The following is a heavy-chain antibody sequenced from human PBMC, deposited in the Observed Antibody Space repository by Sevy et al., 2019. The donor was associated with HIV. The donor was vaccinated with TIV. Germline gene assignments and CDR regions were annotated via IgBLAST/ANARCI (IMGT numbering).Heavy chain of an antibody. V-gene: IGHV1-2*02. CDR3: ATPYCGGDCYSLGTYYFDY. Sequence: ASVKVSCKASGYTFTGYYMHWVRQAPGQGLEWMGWINPNGGGTNYAQKFQGRVTMTRDTSISTAYMELSGLRSDDTAVYYCATPYCGGDCYSLGTYYFDYWGQGTLVTVSS. CDR2: INPNGGGT. CDR1: GYTFTGYY. D-gene: IGHD2-21*02. J-gene: IGHJ4*02.